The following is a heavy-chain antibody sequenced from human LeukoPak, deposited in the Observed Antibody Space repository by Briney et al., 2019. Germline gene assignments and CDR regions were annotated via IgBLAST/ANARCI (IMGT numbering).Heavy chain of an antibody. Sequence: GGSLRLSCAASGFTFSSYCMHWVRQAPGKGLEWVAVISYNGNNKYYAYSVKGRFTISRDNSNHTPYLQMNRLRAEDTAVYYCAKNPQSYEGWFDTWGEGTLVTVSS. D-gene: IGHD3-16*01. J-gene: IGHJ5*02. CDR3: AKNPQSYEGWFDT. CDR2: ISYNGNNK. V-gene: IGHV3-30*18. CDR1: GFTFSSYC.